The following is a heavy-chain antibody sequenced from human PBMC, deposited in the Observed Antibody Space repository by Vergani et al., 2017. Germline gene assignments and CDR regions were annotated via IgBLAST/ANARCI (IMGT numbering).Heavy chain of an antibody. CDR3: ASLAGHTYAFDI. CDR2: INHSGRT. V-gene: IGHV4-34*01. Sequence: QVQLQQWGAGLLKPSETLSLTCAVYGGSFSGYYWSWIRQPPGKGLEWIGEINHSGRTNYNPSLKSRVTISVDTSKNQFSLKLSSVTAADTAVYYCASLAGHTYAFDIWGQGTMVTVSS. D-gene: IGHD6-19*01. CDR1: GGSFSGYY. J-gene: IGHJ3*02.